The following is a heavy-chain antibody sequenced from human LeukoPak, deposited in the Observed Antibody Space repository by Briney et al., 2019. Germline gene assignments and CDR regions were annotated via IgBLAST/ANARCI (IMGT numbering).Heavy chain of an antibody. CDR3: ARERRAYCGGDCSDFDY. Sequence: SETLSLTCTVSGDSISSTSYSWGWIRQPPGRGLEWIGSIYYSGSTYSNPSLKSRVTISVDTSKNQLSLKLSSVTAADTAVYYCARERRAYCGGDCSDFDYWGQGTLVTVSS. J-gene: IGHJ4*02. D-gene: IGHD2-21*02. CDR2: IYYSGST. CDR1: GDSISSTSYS. V-gene: IGHV4-39*07.